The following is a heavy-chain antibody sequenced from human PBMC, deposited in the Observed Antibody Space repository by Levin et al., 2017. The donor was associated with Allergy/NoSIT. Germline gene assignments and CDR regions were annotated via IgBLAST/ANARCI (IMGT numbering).Heavy chain of an antibody. V-gene: IGHV3-11*01. CDR1: GFTFSDYY. D-gene: IGHD2-21*02. Sequence: GGSLRLSCAASGFTFSDYYMSWIRQAPGKGLEWVSYISSSGSTIYYADSVKGRFTISRDNAKNSLYLQMNSLRAEDTAVYYCARLNCGGDCYVTEDYFDYWGQGTLVTVSS. CDR3: ARLNCGGDCYVTEDYFDY. J-gene: IGHJ4*02. CDR2: ISSSGSTI.